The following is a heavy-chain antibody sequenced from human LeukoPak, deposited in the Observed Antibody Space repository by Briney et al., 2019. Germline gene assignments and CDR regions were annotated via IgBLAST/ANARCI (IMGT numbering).Heavy chain of an antibody. Sequence: ASVKVSCKASGYTFTSYDINWVRQATGQGLEWVAWMNPNSDNTGYARKFQGRVTITRNTSISTAYMELSSLRSEDTAVYYCARVYDSSGHYPIDYWGQGTLVTVSS. V-gene: IGHV1-8*01. J-gene: IGHJ4*02. CDR2: MNPNSDNT. CDR1: GYTFTSYD. CDR3: ARVYDSSGHYPIDY. D-gene: IGHD3-22*01.